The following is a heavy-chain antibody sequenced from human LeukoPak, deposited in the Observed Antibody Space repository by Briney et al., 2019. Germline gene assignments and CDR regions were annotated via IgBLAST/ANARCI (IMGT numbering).Heavy chain of an antibody. CDR1: GFTFSSYW. D-gene: IGHD1-1*01. J-gene: IGHJ6*03. V-gene: IGHV3-7*01. CDR3: ARLDVQLERRFFYYYMDV. Sequence: GGSLRLSCAASGFTFSSYWMSWVRQAPGKGLEWVANIKQDGSEKYYVDSVKGRFTISRDNAKNSLYLQMNSLRAEDTAVYYCARLDVQLERRFFYYYMDVWGKGTTVTVSS. CDR2: IKQDGSEK.